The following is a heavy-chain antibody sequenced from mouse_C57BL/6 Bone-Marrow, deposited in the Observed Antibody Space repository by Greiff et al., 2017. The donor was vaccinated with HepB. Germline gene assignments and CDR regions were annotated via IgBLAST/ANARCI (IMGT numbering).Heavy chain of an antibody. CDR3: ARGLWLRRAWLAY. CDR2: IYPGSGST. V-gene: IGHV1-55*01. Sequence: QVQLQQPGAELVKPGASVKMSCKASGYTFTSYWITWVKQRPGQGLEWIGDIYPGSGSTNYNEKFKSKATLTVDTSSSTAYMQLSSLTSEDSAVYYCARGLWLRRAWLAYWGQGTLVTVSA. J-gene: IGHJ3*01. D-gene: IGHD2-2*01. CDR1: GYTFTSYW.